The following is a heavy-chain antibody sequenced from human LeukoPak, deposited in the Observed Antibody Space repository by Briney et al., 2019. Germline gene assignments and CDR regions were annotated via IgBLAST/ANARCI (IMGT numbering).Heavy chain of an antibody. CDR3: ARERAPGDY. CDR2: ISSTSNAI. CDR1: GFTFSTYS. V-gene: IGHV3-48*02. Sequence: GGSLRLSCAASGFTFSTYSMNWVRQAPGKGLEWVSYISSTSNAIYYADSVKGRFTISRDNAKNSLYLQMNSLRDEDTAVYYCARERAPGDYWGQGTLVTVSS. J-gene: IGHJ4*02.